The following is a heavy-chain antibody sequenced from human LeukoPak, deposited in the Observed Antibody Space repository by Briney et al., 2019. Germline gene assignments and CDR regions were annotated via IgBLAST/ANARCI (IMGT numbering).Heavy chain of an antibody. V-gene: IGHV4-34*01. CDR3: ARGIPTALSGPPFDP. CDR2: INHSGST. D-gene: IGHD4-17*01. Sequence: SETLSLTCAVYGGSFSGYYGSWIRQPPGKGLEWIGEINHSGSTNYNPSLKSRVTISVDTSKNQFSLKLSSVTAADTAVYYCARGIPTALSGPPFDPWGQGTLVTVSS. J-gene: IGHJ5*02. CDR1: GGSFSGYY.